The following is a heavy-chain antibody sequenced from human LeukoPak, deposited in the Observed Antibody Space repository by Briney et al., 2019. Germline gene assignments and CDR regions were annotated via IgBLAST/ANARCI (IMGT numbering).Heavy chain of an antibody. CDR2: ISSSSSYT. D-gene: IGHD5-12*01. CDR3: ARLGWATAPLDY. Sequence: GGSLRLSCAASGFTFSDYYMSWIRQAPGKGLDWVSYISSSSSYTNYADSVKGRFTISRDNAKNPLYLQMNSLRAEDTAVYYCARLGWATAPLDYWGQGTLVTVSS. CDR1: GFTFSDYY. J-gene: IGHJ4*02. V-gene: IGHV3-11*06.